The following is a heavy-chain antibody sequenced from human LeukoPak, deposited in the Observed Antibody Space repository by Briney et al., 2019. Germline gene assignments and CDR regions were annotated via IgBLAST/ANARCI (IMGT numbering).Heavy chain of an antibody. CDR2: IYTSGST. V-gene: IGHV4-4*07. CDR3: ARGFRGDNFDY. CDR1: GGSISSDY. D-gene: IGHD7-27*01. Sequence: SETLFLTCTVSGGSISSDYWSWIRQPAGKGLEWIGRIYTSGSTNYNPCLKSRVTMSVDTSKNQFSVKLSSVTAADTAVYYCARGFRGDNFDYWGQGTLVTVSS. J-gene: IGHJ4*02.